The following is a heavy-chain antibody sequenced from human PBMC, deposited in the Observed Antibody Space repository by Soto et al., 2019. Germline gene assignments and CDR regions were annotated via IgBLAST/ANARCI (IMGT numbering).Heavy chain of an antibody. V-gene: IGHV1-2*02. CDR2: INPNSGGA. CDR3: ARDYSGHGMDV. CDR1: VYSFTSYH. D-gene: IGHD1-26*01. Sequence: XSVKVSCKTSVYSFTSYHIHWVRQTPGQGLEWMGWINPNSGGANYAQKFEGRVTMTRDTSISTVYMELSRLGSDDTALYYCARDYSGHGMDVWGQGTTVTVSS. J-gene: IGHJ6*02.